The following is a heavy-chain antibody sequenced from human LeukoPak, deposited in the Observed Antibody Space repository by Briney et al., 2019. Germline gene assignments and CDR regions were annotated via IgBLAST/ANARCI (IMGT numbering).Heavy chain of an antibody. CDR3: ARGVRTIFGVVIIRDYFDC. CDR2: INHSGST. J-gene: IGHJ4*02. CDR1: GGSFSGYY. D-gene: IGHD3-3*01. Sequence: SETLSLTCAVYGGSFSGYYWSWIRQPPGKGLEWIGEINHSGSTNYNPSLKSRVTISVDTSKNQFSLKLSSVTAADTAVYYCARGVRTIFGVVIIRDYFDCWGQGTLVTVSS. V-gene: IGHV4-34*01.